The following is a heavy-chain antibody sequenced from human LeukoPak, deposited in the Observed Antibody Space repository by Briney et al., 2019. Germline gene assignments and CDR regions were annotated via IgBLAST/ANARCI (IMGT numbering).Heavy chain of an antibody. V-gene: IGHV4-4*09. Sequence: SETLSLTCTASGASISNYYWSWIRQTPEKGLEWMGHIHSSGGSSYYPSLKSRLTLSIDTSRNQLSLKLPSVTAADTAVYFCARLGSYHDFWGQGALVTVSS. CDR3: ARLGSYHDF. CDR1: GASISNYY. CDR2: IHSSGGS. D-gene: IGHD1-26*01. J-gene: IGHJ4*02.